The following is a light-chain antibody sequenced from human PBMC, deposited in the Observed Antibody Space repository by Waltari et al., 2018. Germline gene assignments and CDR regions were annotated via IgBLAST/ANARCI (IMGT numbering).Light chain of an antibody. Sequence: SYELTQPPSVSVSPGQTARITCFGDALPKKYAYWYQQKSGQAPVLVIYEDRKRPSGIPETCPGSSSGTMATLTISGAQVEDEADYYCCSTDSSGNHGVFGGGTKLTVL. CDR3: CSTDSSGNHGV. J-gene: IGLJ3*02. V-gene: IGLV3-10*01. CDR2: EDR. CDR1: ALPKKY.